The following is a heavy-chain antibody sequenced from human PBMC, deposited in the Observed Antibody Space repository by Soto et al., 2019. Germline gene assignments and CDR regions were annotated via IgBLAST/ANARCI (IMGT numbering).Heavy chain of an antibody. D-gene: IGHD3-22*01. V-gene: IGHV1-69*06. Sequence: GASVKVSWKDSGGTFSSCGISWVRQAPGQGLEWMGGIIPIFGTANYAQKFQGRVTITADKSTSSAYMELSSLRSEDTAVYYCAGGVRGSYSGGYYYVADYLYYGMDVGGQGATVTVS. CDR2: IIPIFGTA. J-gene: IGHJ6*02. CDR3: AGGVRGSYSGGYYYVADYLYYGMDV. CDR1: GGTFSSCG.